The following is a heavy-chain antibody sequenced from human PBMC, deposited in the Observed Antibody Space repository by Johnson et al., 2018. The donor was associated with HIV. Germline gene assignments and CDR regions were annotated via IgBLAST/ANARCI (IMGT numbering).Heavy chain of an antibody. CDR2: ISWNSGSI. V-gene: IGHV3-9*01. CDR3: AREQELIGERAFDI. J-gene: IGHJ3*02. Sequence: VQLVESGGGLVQPGGSLRLSCAASGFTFDDYAMHWVRQAPGKGLEWVSGISWNSGSIGYADSVKGRFTISRDNAKNSLYVQMNSLRAEDTAVYYCAREQELIGERAFDIWGQGTMVTVSS. D-gene: IGHD6-13*01. CDR1: GFTFDDYA.